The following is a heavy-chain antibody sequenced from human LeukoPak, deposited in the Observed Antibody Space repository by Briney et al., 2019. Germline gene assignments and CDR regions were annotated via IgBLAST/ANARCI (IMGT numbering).Heavy chain of an antibody. V-gene: IGHV4-31*02. CDR2: IYYSGST. J-gene: IGHJ5*02. CDR3: ARYSTYYYDSSGYYYVS. D-gene: IGHD3-22*01. Sequence: SWIRQHPGKGLEWIGYIYYSGSTYYNPSLKSRVTISVDTSKNQFSLKLSSVTAADTAVYYCARYSTYYYDSSGYYYVSWGQGTLVTVSS.